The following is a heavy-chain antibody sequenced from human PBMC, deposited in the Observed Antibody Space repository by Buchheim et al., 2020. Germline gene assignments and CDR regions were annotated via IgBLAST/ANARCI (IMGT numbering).Heavy chain of an antibody. CDR2: IDPSAGGT. J-gene: IGHJ4*02. Sequence: QVQLVQSGAEVKKPGASVKVSCKASGYTITSNLMHWVRQAPGQGLEWLGIIDPSAGGTIYGQKFQGRVTLTRDTSTSTVYMELGGLTSEDTAGYYCGRGGGGGAKRVVEMATVDVYWGQGT. CDR1: GYTITSNL. V-gene: IGHV1-46*01. CDR3: GRGGGGGAKRVVEMATVDVY. D-gene: IGHD5-24*01.